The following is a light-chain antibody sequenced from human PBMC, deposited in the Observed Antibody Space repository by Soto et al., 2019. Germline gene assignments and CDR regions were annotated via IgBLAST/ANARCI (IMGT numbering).Light chain of an antibody. J-gene: IGLJ1*01. CDR2: EVR. Sequence: QSMLTQHASASGSPGQSITISCTGTSSDIGGYDYVSWYQQRPGKAPKLMIYEVRYRPSGVSNRFSGSKSGNTASLTISGLQAEDEADYFCCSYTRTSNHYFFGSGTKVTVL. CDR1: SSDIGGYDY. CDR3: CSYTRTSNHYF. V-gene: IGLV2-14*01.